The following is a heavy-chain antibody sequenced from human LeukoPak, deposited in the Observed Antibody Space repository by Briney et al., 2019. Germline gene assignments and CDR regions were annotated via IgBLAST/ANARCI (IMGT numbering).Heavy chain of an antibody. D-gene: IGHD1-1*01. Sequence: GASVKVSCKASGYTFSNFGISWVRQAPGQGLEWMGWISGNNDNPNYGQKFQGRLTVTTDSSTNTAYMELRNLRSDDTAVYYCARDGTRTDDYWGQGTLVTVSS. CDR3: ARDGTRTDDY. V-gene: IGHV1-18*01. CDR1: GYTFSNFG. J-gene: IGHJ4*02. CDR2: ISGNNDNP.